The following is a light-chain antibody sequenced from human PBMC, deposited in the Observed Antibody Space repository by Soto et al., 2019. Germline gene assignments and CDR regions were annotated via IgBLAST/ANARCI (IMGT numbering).Light chain of an antibody. V-gene: IGLV2-14*01. CDR1: SSDVGGYNY. CDR2: DVN. Sequence: QSVLTQPASVSGSPGQSITISCTGTSSDVGGYNYVSWYQQLPGKVPKLMMFDVNNRPSGVSNRFSGSKSGNTASLTISGLQAEDEADYFCCSYATGSVYVFGTGTKVTVL. CDR3: CSYATGSVYV. J-gene: IGLJ1*01.